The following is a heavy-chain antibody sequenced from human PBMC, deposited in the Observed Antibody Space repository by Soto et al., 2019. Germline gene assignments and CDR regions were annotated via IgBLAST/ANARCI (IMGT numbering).Heavy chain of an antibody. CDR3: ARGGGYCSGGSCYSYYYYGMDI. J-gene: IGHJ6*02. D-gene: IGHD2-15*01. CDR2: IWYDGSNK. Sequence: GGSLRLSCGASGFTFSSYGMHLVRQAPGKGLEWVAVIWYDGSNKYYADSVKGRFTISRDNSKNTLYLQMNSLRAEDTAVYYCARGGGYCSGGSCYSYYYYGMDIWGQGTTVTVSS. V-gene: IGHV3-33*01. CDR1: GFTFSSYG.